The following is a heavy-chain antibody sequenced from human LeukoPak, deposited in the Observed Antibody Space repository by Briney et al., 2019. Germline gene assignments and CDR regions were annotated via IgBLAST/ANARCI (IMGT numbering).Heavy chain of an antibody. CDR3: ARGTPELVDAFDI. J-gene: IGHJ3*02. Sequence: ASVKVSCKASGYTFTSYAMHWVRQAPGQRVEWMGWINAGNGNTKYSQKFQGRVTITRDTSASTAYMELSSLRSEDTAVYYCARGTPELVDAFDIWGQGTMVTVSS. CDR1: GYTFTSYA. D-gene: IGHD6-13*01. CDR2: INAGNGNT. V-gene: IGHV1-3*01.